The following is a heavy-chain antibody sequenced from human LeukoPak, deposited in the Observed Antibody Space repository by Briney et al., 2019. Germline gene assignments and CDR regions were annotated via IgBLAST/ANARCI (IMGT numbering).Heavy chain of an antibody. CDR2: IKEDGSQI. D-gene: IGHD6-19*01. V-gene: IGHV3-7*01. J-gene: IGHJ4*02. CDR1: GCTFSKYW. CDR3: AGSSGWLFDY. Sequence: GGSLRLSCAGTGCTFSKYWMNWVRQAPGKGLEWVANIKEDGSQIYYADSVKGRFTISRDNPKNSVSLQMNSLRAEDTAVYYCAGSSGWLFDYWGQGTLVAVSS.